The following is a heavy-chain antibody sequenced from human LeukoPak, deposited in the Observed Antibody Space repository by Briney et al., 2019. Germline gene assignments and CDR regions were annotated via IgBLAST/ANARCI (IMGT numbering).Heavy chain of an antibody. V-gene: IGHV2-70*11. CDR1: GFSLRTSGMC. CDR3: GRIYAPKYMVRGIIDTTVDY. Sequence: SGPALVKPTQTLTLTCTFSGFSLRTSGMCLTWIRQPPGKALEWLARIGWDDDKYYSTSLKTRLTISKDTSQNRVVLTMTKMDPVDTATYYCGRIYAPKYMVRGIIDTTVDYWGQGTLVTVSS. CDR2: IGWDDDK. D-gene: IGHD3-10*01. J-gene: IGHJ4*02.